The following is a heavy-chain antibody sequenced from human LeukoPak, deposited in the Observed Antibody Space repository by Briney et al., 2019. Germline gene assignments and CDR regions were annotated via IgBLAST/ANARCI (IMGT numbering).Heavy chain of an antibody. J-gene: IGHJ5*02. CDR2: INSDGSST. D-gene: IGHD1-26*01. CDR3: ARDRGSPHQGWFDP. Sequence: GGSLRLSCAASGFTFSTYWMHWVRQAPGKGLVWVSRINSDGSSTIYADSVKGRFTISRDNAKNTLYLQMNSLRADDTAVYYCARDRGSPHQGWFDPWGQGTLVTVSS. CDR1: GFTFSTYW. V-gene: IGHV3-74*01.